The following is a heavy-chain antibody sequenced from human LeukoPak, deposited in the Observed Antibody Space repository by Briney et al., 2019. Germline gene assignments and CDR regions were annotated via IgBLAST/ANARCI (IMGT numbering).Heavy chain of an antibody. Sequence: GESLKISCEASGYKFTTDYIGWVRQMPGKGLEWMGIIYPDDSETNYSPSFKGQVTMSVDKSITTAYLQWSSLKASDTALYYCARLQGYCSNPSCYYFGSWGQGTLVTVSS. V-gene: IGHV5-51*01. CDR2: IYPDDSET. J-gene: IGHJ4*02. D-gene: IGHD2-2*01. CDR3: ARLQGYCSNPSCYYFGS. CDR1: GYKFTTDY.